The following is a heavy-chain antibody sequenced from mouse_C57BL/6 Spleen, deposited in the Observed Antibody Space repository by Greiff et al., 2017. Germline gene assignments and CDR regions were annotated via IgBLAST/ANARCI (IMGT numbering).Heavy chain of an antibody. Sequence: VQLQESGAELVRPGASVTLSCKASGYTFTDYEMHWVKQTPVHGLEWIGAIDPETGGTAYNQKFKGKAILTADKSSSTAYMELRSLTSEDSAVDYCTGTTVVATDWYFDVWGTGTTVTVSS. V-gene: IGHV1-15*01. CDR2: IDPETGGT. J-gene: IGHJ1*03. CDR3: TGTTVVATDWYFDV. D-gene: IGHD1-1*01. CDR1: GYTFTDYE.